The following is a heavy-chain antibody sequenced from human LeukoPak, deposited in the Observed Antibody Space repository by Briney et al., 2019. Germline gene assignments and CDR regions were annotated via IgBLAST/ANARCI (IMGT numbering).Heavy chain of an antibody. D-gene: IGHD4-17*01. J-gene: IGHJ4*02. CDR2: ISSSISTT. CDR1: GFTFSSYS. CDR3: ARDLTVTHYFDY. Sequence: GGSVRLSCAASGFTFSSYSMNWVRQAPGKGLEWVSYISSSISTTYYADSVKGRFTISRDNAKNSLYLQMNSLRAEDTAVYYCARDLTVTHYFDYWGQGTLVTVSS. V-gene: IGHV3-48*01.